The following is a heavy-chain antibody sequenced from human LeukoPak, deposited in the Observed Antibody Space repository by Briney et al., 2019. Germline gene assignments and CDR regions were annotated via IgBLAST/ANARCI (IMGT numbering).Heavy chain of an antibody. CDR2: IIPIFGTA. D-gene: IGHD3-10*01. V-gene: IGHV1-69*13. CDR3: ARGSMVRGVINPPYYYYYMDV. Sequence: GASVTVSCKASGGTFSSYAISWVRQAPGQGLEWMGGIIPIFGTANYAQKFQGRVTITADESTSTAYMELSSLRSEDTAVYYCARGSMVRGVINPPYYYYYMDVWGKGTTVTISS. CDR1: GGTFSSYA. J-gene: IGHJ6*03.